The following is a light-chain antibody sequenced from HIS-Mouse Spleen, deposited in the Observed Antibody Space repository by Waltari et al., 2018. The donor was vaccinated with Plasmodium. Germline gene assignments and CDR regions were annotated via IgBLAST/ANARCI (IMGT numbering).Light chain of an antibody. Sequence: SYVLTQPPSVSVAPGKTARITCGGNNIGSKSVHWYQHKPGQAPVLVVYDDSDRPSGIPERLSGSNCGNTATLTISRVEGGDEADYYCQVWDSSSDHPDVVFGGGTKLTVL. J-gene: IGLJ2*01. CDR2: DDS. CDR1: NIGSKS. CDR3: QVWDSSSDHPDVV. V-gene: IGLV3-21*03.